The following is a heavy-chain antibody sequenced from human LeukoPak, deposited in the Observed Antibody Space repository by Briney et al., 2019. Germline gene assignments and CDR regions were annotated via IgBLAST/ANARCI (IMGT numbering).Heavy chain of an antibody. J-gene: IGHJ4*02. CDR3: ARVGGWNSSGWYFDY. V-gene: IGHV4-61*02. D-gene: IGHD6-19*01. Sequence: PSQTLSLTCTVSGGSISSGSYYWSWIRQPAGKGLEWIWRIYTSGSTNYNPSLKSRVTISVDTSKNQFSLKLSSVTAADTAVYYCARVGGWNSSGWYFDYWGQGTLVTVSS. CDR2: IYTSGST. CDR1: GGSISSGSYY.